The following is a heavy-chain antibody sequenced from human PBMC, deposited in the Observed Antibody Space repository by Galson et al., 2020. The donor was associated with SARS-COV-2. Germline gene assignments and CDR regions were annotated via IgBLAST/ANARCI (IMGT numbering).Heavy chain of an antibody. J-gene: IGHJ2*01. V-gene: IGHV3-23*01. Sequence: GGSLRLSCAASGFTFSSYAMSWVRQAPGKGLEWVSAISGSGGSTYYADSVKGRFTISRDNSKNTLYLQMNSLRAEDTAVYYCANPPGGGDYVSDWYFDLWGRGTLVTVSS. D-gene: IGHD4-17*01. CDR2: ISGSGGST. CDR1: GFTFSSYA. CDR3: ANPPGGGDYVSDWYFDL.